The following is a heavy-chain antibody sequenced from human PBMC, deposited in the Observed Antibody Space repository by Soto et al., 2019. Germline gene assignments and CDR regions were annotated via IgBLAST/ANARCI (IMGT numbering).Heavy chain of an antibody. CDR3: TGGDIWRGYTDYYYYYAIYG. D-gene: IGHD3-3*01. Sequence: EVQLVESGGGLGQPGGSLKLSCAAAGLTFRGSALHYVRQPSGTGLEWVGRIRSKAPSYATASAASVKGRYTISRDDSKNTAYLQMNSLKTDDTAVYSSTGGDIWRGYTDYYYYYAIYGWGQGATVTVTS. V-gene: IGHV3-73*02. J-gene: IGHJ6*02. CDR2: IRSKAPSYAT. CDR1: GLTFRGSA.